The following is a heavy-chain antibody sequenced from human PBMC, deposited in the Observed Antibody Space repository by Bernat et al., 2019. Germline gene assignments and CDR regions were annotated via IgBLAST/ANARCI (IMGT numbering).Heavy chain of an antibody. J-gene: IGHJ4*02. CDR2: IYTSGST. CDR3: AREYTVTTLDSENQNN. Sequence: QVQLQESVPGLVKPSQTLSLTCTVSGGSISSGSYYWSWIRQPAGKGLEWIGRIYTSGSTNYNPSLKSRVTISVDTSKNQCSLKLSSVTAADTAVYYCAREYTVTTLDSENQNNWGQGTLVTVSS. V-gene: IGHV4-61*02. D-gene: IGHD4-17*01. CDR1: GGSISSGSYY.